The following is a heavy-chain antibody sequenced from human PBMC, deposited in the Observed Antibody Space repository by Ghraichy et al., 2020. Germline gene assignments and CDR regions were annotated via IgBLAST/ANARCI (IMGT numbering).Heavy chain of an antibody. V-gene: IGHV3-23*01. J-gene: IGHJ4*02. CDR2: ISGSGGST. CDR3: ASRRARNHHAYSSGWYRIDY. D-gene: IGHD6-19*01. CDR1: GFTFSSYA. Sequence: GGSLRLSCAASGFTFSSYAMSWVRQAPGKGLEWVSAISGSGGSTYYADSVKGRFTISRDNSKNTLYLQMNSLRAEDTAVYYCASRRARNHHAYSSGWYRIDYWGQGTLVTVSS.